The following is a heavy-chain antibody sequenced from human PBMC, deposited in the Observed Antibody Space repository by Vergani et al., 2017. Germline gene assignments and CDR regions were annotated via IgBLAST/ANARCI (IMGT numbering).Heavy chain of an antibody. Sequence: EVQLLESGGGLVQPGGSLTLSCAASGFTFSSYAMNWVRQAPGKGLEWVSGSIRDRTYYAASVNGRFTISRDNSKNTMYLQMNSLRAEDTAVYYCAKGLVQIITICGVGPPPGFDYWGQRTLVTVSS. CDR1: GFTFSSYA. CDR3: AKGLVQIITICGVGPPPGFDY. D-gene: IGHD3-3*01. J-gene: IGHJ4*02. CDR2: SIRDRT. V-gene: IGHV3-23*01.